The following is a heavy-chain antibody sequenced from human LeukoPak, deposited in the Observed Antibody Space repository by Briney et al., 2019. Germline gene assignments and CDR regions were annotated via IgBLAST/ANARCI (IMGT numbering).Heavy chain of an antibody. CDR1: GFTFSSYS. Sequence: AGGSPRLYCAASGFTFSSYSMNWVRQAPGKGLEWVSSISSSSSYIYYADSVKGRFTISRDNAKNSLYLQMNSLRAEDTAVYYCARDHVVVTAIFDYWGQGTLVTVSS. CDR2: ISSSSSYI. CDR3: ARDHVVVTAIFDY. D-gene: IGHD2-21*02. V-gene: IGHV3-21*01. J-gene: IGHJ4*02.